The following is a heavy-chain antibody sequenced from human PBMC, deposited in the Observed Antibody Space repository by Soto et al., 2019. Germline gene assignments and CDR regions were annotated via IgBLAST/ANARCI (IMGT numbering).Heavy chain of an antibody. CDR1: GGSISSYY. J-gene: IGHJ6*02. Sequence: SETLSLTCTVSGGSISSYYWTWIRQPPGKGLEWIGYINYSGSTNYNPSLKSRVTISVETSKNQFSLKLSSVTAADTAVYYCARVPKENNGMDVWGQGTTVTVSS. V-gene: IGHV4-59*01. CDR2: INYSGST. CDR3: ARVPKENNGMDV.